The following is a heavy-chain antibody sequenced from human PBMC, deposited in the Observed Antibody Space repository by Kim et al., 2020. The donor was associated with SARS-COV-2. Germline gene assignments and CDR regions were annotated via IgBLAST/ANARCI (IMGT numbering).Heavy chain of an antibody. CDR1: GFSVSSNY. D-gene: IGHD6-13*01. Sequence: LSLTCAASGFSVSSNYMSWVRQAPGKGLEWVSVIYSGGTTYYADSVKGRFTISRDNSKNTLYLQMNSLRAEDTAVYYCVRDFYSSSWGNWGQGTLVTVSS. CDR3: VRDFYSSSWGN. CDR2: IYSGGTT. V-gene: IGHV3-53*01. J-gene: IGHJ4*02.